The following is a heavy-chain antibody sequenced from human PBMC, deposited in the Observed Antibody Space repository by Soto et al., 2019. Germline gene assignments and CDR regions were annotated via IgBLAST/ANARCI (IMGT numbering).Heavy chain of an antibody. D-gene: IGHD5-18*01. CDR3: ARDVDTSMSAPLDY. CDR1: GYTFTAYA. Sequence: QVQLVQSGAEVKKPGASVRVSCKASGYTFTAYAMDWVRQPPGQRLEWVGWINVGTGDTEYSQQFQGRVNITRDTSARTLYMELSSLRSEDTAVYYCARDVDTSMSAPLDYWGQGSLVTVSS. CDR2: INVGTGDT. V-gene: IGHV1-3*01. J-gene: IGHJ4*02.